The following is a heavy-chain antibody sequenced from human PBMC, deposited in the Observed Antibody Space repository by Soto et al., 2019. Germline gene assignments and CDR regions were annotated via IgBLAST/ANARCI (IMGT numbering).Heavy chain of an antibody. CDR1: GGSISSGGYY. D-gene: IGHD6-6*01. J-gene: IGHJ6*02. CDR2: NYYSGIT. Sequence: QVQLQESGPGLVKPSQTLSLTCTVSGGSISSGGYYWTWIRQHPGKGLEWIGYNYYSGITYYNPSLKSRVTISLATSKNQFALTLSPVTAADTAVYYCARGSSIAGLYYGMDVWGQGTTVTVSS. V-gene: IGHV4-31*03. CDR3: ARGSSIAGLYYGMDV.